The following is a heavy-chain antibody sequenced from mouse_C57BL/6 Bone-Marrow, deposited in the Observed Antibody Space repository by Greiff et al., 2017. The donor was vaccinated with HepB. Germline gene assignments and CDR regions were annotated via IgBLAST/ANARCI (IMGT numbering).Heavy chain of an antibody. J-gene: IGHJ1*03. CDR1: GYSITSGYY. CDR2: ISYDGSN. CDR3: ARDQGEGYFDV. Sequence: QESGPGLVKPSQSLSLTCSVTGYSITSGYYWNWIRQFPGNKLEWMGYISYDGSNNYNPSLKNRISITRDTSKNQFFLKLNSVTTEDTATYYCARDQGEGYFDVWGTGTTVTVSS. V-gene: IGHV3-6*01.